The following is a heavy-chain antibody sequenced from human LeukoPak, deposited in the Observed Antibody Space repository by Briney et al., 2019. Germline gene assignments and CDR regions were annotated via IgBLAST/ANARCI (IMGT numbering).Heavy chain of an antibody. D-gene: IGHD3-16*01. J-gene: IGHJ4*02. V-gene: IGHV4-39*01. CDR3: ARTTAGGEDY. Sequence: SETLSLTCTVSGGSISSSSYYWGWIRQPPGKGLEWIGSIYYSGSTYYNPSLKSRVTISVDTSKNQFSLKLSSVTAADTAVYYCARTTAGGEDYWGQGTLVTVSS. CDR2: IYYSGST. CDR1: GGSISSSSYY.